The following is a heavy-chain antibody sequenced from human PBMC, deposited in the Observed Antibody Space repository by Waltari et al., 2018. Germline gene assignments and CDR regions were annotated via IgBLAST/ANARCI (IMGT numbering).Heavy chain of an antibody. CDR1: EYTFTGYA. CDR3: ARGPYGGWYFDL. J-gene: IGHJ2*01. V-gene: IGHV1-3*01. CDR2: INAGNGNT. D-gene: IGHD4-17*01. Sequence: EVKKPGASGKISCKATEYTFTGYAMHWVRQAPGQRLEWMGWINAGNGNTRYSQKFQGRVTISRDTSASTEYMELSSLRSEDTAVYYCARGPYGGWYFDLWGRGTLVTVSS.